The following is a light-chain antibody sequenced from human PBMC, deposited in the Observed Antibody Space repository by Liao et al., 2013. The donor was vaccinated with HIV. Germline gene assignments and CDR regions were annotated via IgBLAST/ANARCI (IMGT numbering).Light chain of an antibody. CDR3: QAWDSSVV. V-gene: IGLV3-1*01. Sequence: SYELTQPPSVSVSPGQTASITCSGXKLGDKYACWYQQKPGQSPVLVIYQDTKRPSGIPERFSGSNSGNTATLTISGTQALDEADYYCQAWDSSVVFGGGTELTVL. CDR2: QDT. CDR1: KLGDKY. J-gene: IGLJ2*01.